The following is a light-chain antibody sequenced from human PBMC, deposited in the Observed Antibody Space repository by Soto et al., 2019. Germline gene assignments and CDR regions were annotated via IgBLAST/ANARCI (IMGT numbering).Light chain of an antibody. J-gene: IGLJ3*02. V-gene: IGLV2-14*01. CDR3: SSYTSSNTWV. CDR1: SSDVGSHNY. CDR2: EVS. Sequence: QSALTQPASVSGSPGQSITISCVGTSSDVGSHNYVSWYQQYPGKAPKLMISEVSDRPSGISNRFSGSTSGNTASLTISRLQAEDEADYYCSSYTSSNTWVFGGGTKLTVL.